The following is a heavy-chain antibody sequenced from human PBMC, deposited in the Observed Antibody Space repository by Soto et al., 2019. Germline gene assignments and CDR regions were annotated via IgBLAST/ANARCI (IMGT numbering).Heavy chain of an antibody. V-gene: IGHV3-73*01. CDR3: TGHERDANKLPY. J-gene: IGHJ4*02. D-gene: IGHD2-2*01. CDR2: IRTKPNSYAT. Sequence: WSLRLSCVASGLSFRGSAIHWVRQASGKGLEWVAHIRTKPNSYATTYAASVKGRFTISRDDSKNMAFLQMNSLKIEDTAVYYCTGHERDANKLPYWGQGTLVTVSS. CDR1: GLSFRGSA.